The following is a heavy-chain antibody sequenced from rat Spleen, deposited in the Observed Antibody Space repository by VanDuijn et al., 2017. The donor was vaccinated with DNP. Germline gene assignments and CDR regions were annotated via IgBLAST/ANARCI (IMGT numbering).Heavy chain of an antibody. V-gene: IGHV5-22*01. CDR2: ISYEGSGT. D-gene: IGHD1-10*01. CDR3: ATGVYNNSSPRFAY. J-gene: IGHJ3*01. Sequence: EVQLVESGGGLVQAGRSLKLSCAASGFTFSDYYMAWVRQAPKKGLEWVASISYEGSGTYYGDSVKGRFTISRDNAKSTLYLQMDSLRSEDTATYYCATGVYNNSSPRFAYWGQGTLVTVSS. CDR1: GFTFSDYY.